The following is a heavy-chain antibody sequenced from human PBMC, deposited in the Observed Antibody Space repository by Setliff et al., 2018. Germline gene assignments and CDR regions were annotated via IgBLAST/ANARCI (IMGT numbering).Heavy chain of an antibody. CDR2: INSDGSGT. CDR3: ARTCSGSGCYAGLES. D-gene: IGHD2-15*01. CDR1: GLTFNTYW. V-gene: IGHV3-74*01. J-gene: IGHJ4*02. Sequence: GGSLRLSCAASGLTFNTYWMHWVRQAPGKGLVWFSHINSDGSGTSYADSVKGRFTISRDNAKNTMYLQMNSLRPEDKAVYYCARTCSGSGCYAGLESWGQGTPVTVSS.